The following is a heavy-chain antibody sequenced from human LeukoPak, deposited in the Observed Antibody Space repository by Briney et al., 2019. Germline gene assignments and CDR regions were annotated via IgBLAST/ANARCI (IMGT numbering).Heavy chain of an antibody. J-gene: IGHJ4*02. CDR1: GYSFTGYS. D-gene: IGHD6-13*01. V-gene: IGHV1-2*02. CDR3: ARARTQQLSSLNY. Sequence: ASVTVSCKASGYSFTGYSIHWVRQAPGQGLEWMGYINPNSGGTNYAQKFQGRVTMTRVMSMRTAYMELSSLRSDDTAVYYCARARTQQLSSLNYWGQGALVTVSS. CDR2: INPNSGGT.